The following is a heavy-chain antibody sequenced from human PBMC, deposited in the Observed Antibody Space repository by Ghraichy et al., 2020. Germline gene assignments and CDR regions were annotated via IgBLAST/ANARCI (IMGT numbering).Heavy chain of an antibody. Sequence: GGSLRLSCAASGFTFSSYAMHWVRQAPGKGLEWVAVISYDGSNKYYADSVKGRFTISRDNSKNTLYLQMNSLRAEDTAVYYCARDDQWLGPYYYYGMDVWGQGTTVTVSS. CDR1: GFTFSSYA. V-gene: IGHV3-30*04. CDR3: ARDDQWLGPYYYYGMDV. CDR2: ISYDGSNK. D-gene: IGHD6-19*01. J-gene: IGHJ6*02.